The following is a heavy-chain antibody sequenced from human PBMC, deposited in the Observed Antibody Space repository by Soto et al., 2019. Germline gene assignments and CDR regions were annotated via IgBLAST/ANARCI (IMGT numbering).Heavy chain of an antibody. Sequence: PGGSLRLSCVASGFTFSSSWMSWARQAPGKGLEWVANIKGDGSHKYYGPSVKGRFTISRDNAKNSLYLQMNSLRAEDAAVYYCATSTGAPGNYWGQGTLVTVSS. CDR3: ATSTGAPGNY. J-gene: IGHJ4*02. D-gene: IGHD1-26*01. CDR1: GFTFSSSW. V-gene: IGHV3-7*01. CDR2: IKGDGSHK.